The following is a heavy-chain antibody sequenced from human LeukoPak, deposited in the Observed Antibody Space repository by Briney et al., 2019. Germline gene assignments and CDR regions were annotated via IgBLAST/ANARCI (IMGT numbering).Heavy chain of an antibody. V-gene: IGHV4-39*01. CDR2: IYYSGST. D-gene: IGHD1-26*01. Sequence: PSETLSLTCTVSGGSISGSSYYWGWIRQPPGKGLEWIGSIYYSGSTYYNPSLKSRVTISVDTSKNQFSLKLSSVTAADTAVYYCAVRYSSGGYYFDYWGQGTLVTVSS. J-gene: IGHJ4*02. CDR1: GGSISGSSYY. CDR3: AVRYSSGGYYFDY.